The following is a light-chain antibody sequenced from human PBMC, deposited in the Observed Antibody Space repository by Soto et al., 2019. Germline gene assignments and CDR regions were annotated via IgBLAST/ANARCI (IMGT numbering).Light chain of an antibody. CDR3: QQYYDWPPYT. V-gene: IGKV3-15*01. CDR1: QSVSSN. J-gene: IGKJ2*01. CDR2: GEA. Sequence: DIVMTQSPATLSVSPGERATLSCRASQSVSSNLAWHQQKPGQAPRLLIYGEATRATGIPARFSGSGSGTEFNLTIGSLHSEDFAVYYCQQYYDWPPYTFGQGTKPEIK.